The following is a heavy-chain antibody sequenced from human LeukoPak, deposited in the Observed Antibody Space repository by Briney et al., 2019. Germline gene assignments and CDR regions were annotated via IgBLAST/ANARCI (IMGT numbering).Heavy chain of an antibody. J-gene: IGHJ5*02. Sequence: PGGSLILSCAASGFTFSSSWMHWVRQAPGKGLVWVSRISNVGSSTNYADSVKGRFTISRDNAKNTLYLQMNSLRAEDTAVYYCAIDYLGWFDPWGQGTLVTVSS. CDR3: AIDYLGWFDP. V-gene: IGHV3-74*01. CDR1: GFTFSSSW. CDR2: ISNVGSST.